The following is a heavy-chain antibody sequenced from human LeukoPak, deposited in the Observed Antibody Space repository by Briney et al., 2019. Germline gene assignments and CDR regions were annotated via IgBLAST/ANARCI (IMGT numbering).Heavy chain of an antibody. J-gene: IGHJ4*02. V-gene: IGHV4-59*01. CDR2: IYYSGST. D-gene: IGHD3-16*02. CDR1: GGSISGYY. Sequence: SETLSLTCNVFGGSISGYYWSWIRQPPGKGLEWIGSIYYSGSTNYNPSLKSRVTISVDTSKNQFSLRLTSVTAADTAIYYCARDYGYPCYFDYWGQGILVTVSP. CDR3: ARDYGYPCYFDY.